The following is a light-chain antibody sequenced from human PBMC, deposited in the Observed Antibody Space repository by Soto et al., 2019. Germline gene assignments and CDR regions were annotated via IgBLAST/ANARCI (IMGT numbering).Light chain of an antibody. CDR1: GLGNKF. J-gene: IGLJ3*02. Sequence: SELSQPPSVSVSPGQTATITCSGDGLGNKFVCWYQHKPGQSPVLVIYQDYKRPAGIPERFSGSNSGNTATLTISGTQAMDEADYYCQAWDSSSVVFGGGTKLTVL. CDR3: QAWDSSSVV. V-gene: IGLV3-1*01. CDR2: QDY.